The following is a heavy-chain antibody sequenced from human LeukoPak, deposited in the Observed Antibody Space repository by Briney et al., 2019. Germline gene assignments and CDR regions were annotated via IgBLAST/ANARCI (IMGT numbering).Heavy chain of an antibody. Sequence: ASVKVSCRASGYTFTAYGISWVRQARGQRLEWIGWIVVGSGNTNYAQKFQERVTITRDMSTSTAYMELSSLRSEDTAVYYCAAELRGYSGYDYWGQGTLVTVSS. CDR1: GYTFTAYG. CDR2: IVVGSGNT. D-gene: IGHD5-12*01. V-gene: IGHV1-58*02. CDR3: AAELRGYSGYDY. J-gene: IGHJ4*02.